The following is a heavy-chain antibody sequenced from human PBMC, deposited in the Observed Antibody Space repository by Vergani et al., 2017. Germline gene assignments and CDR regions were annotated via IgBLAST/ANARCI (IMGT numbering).Heavy chain of an antibody. D-gene: IGHD2-2*02. Sequence: EVQLLESGGGLAQPGGSLRLSCAASGFTFRNYAMTWVRQAPGKGLEWVSIISDNGGTTYYADSVKGRFTISRDNSKDTLYLQMNSLRAEDTAVYYCAKQPCSSTSCYMLYYYYMDVWGKGTTVTVSS. J-gene: IGHJ6*03. CDR3: AKQPCSSTSCYMLYYYYMDV. CDR1: GFTFRNYA. CDR2: ISDNGGTT. V-gene: IGHV3-23*01.